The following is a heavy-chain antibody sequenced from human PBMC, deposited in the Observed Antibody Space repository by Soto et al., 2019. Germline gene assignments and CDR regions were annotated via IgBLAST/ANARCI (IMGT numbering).Heavy chain of an antibody. CDR3: ASGISTVNWFDP. CDR2: IWYDGSNK. Sequence: QVQLVESGGGVVQPGRSLRLSCAASGFTFSSYGMHWVRQAPGKGLEWVAVIWYDGSNKYYADSVKGRFTIARDNCKNTLYLQMNSLRAEDTAVYYCASGISTVNWFDPWGQGSLVTVSA. J-gene: IGHJ5*02. D-gene: IGHD2-2*01. V-gene: IGHV3-33*01. CDR1: GFTFSSYG.